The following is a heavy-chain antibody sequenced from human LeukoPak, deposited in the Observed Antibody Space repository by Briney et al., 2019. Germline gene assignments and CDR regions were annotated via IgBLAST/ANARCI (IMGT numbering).Heavy chain of an antibody. V-gene: IGHV3-30*18. D-gene: IGHD3-10*01. CDR3: AKDRAGYASGSLS. CDR2: ISYDGTET. J-gene: IGHJ4*02. Sequence: GSLRLSCVASGFTFSTYAMHWVRQAPGRGLEWMAAISYDGTETYYAGSVKGRFTISRDNSKKTLFLQMGGLTAGETAVYYCAKDRAGYASGSLSWGQGTLVTVSS. CDR1: GFTFSTYA.